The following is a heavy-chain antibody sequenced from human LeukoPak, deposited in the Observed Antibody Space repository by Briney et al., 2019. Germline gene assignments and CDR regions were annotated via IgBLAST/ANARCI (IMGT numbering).Heavy chain of an antibody. CDR3: TTAISMSAFDN. Sequence: GGPLRLSCAASGFTFSNAWMSWVRQAPGKGLEWVGRIKSKTDGGTTDYAAPAKGRFTISRDDSKNMLYLQMNSLKTEDTAVYYCTTAISMSAFDNWGQGTLVTVSS. V-gene: IGHV3-15*01. D-gene: IGHD2-8*01. CDR1: GFTFSNAW. J-gene: IGHJ4*02. CDR2: IKSKTDGGTT.